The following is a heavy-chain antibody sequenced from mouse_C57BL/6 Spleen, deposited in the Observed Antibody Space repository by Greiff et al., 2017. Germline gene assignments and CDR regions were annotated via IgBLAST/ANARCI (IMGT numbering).Heavy chain of an antibody. J-gene: IGHJ4*01. D-gene: IGHD2-4*01. Sequence: VQLQQSGAELVKPGASVKISCKASGYAFSSYWMNWVKQRPGKGLEWIGQIYPGDGDTNYNGKFKGKATLTADKSSSTAYMQLSSLTSEDSAVXFCAREYDYDYTYAMDYWGQGTSVTVSS. CDR2: IYPGDGDT. V-gene: IGHV1-80*01. CDR1: GYAFSSYW. CDR3: AREYDYDYTYAMDY.